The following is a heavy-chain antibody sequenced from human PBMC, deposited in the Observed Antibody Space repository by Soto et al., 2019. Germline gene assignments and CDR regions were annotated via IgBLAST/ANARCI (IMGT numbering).Heavy chain of an antibody. CDR2: IRSKTYGGTT. CDR1: GFTFGDYA. J-gene: IGHJ4*02. CDR3: TRDAIDYGDYLFFY. V-gene: IGHV3-49*03. D-gene: IGHD4-17*01. Sequence: PGGSLRLSCAGSGFTFGDYAMGWFRQAPGKGLEWVGFIRSKTYGGTTEYAASVRGRFTISRDDSKNIAYLQMNSLNTDDTAVYYCTRDAIDYGDYLFFYWGQGALVTVSS.